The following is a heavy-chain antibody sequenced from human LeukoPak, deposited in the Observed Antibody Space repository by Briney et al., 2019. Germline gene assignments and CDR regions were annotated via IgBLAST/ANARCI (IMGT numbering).Heavy chain of an antibody. D-gene: IGHD1-7*01. CDR3: AAVSNWNFDFDY. CDR1: GYTFIGYY. V-gene: IGHV1-2*02. CDR2: INPKSGGT. J-gene: IGHJ4*02. Sequence: ASVKVSCKASGYTFIGYYMHWVRQAPGQGLEWMGWINPKSGGTNYAQKFQGRVTMTRDTSISTAYMELTRLRSDDTAVYYCAAVSNWNFDFDYWGQGALVTVSS.